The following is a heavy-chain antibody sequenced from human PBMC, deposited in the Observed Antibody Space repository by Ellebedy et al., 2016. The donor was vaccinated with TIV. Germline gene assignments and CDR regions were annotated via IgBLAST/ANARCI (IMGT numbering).Heavy chain of an antibody. CDR3: ARNRDSSGWYADS. J-gene: IGHJ4*02. CDR2: LYSGGSK. Sequence: GESLKISCAASGFTVSSNYMSWVRQAPGKGLEWVSVLYSGGSKYNADSVKGRFTISRDNTKNTVYLQMNRMRAEDTAVYYCARNRDSSGWYADSWGQGTLVTVSS. CDR1: GFTVSSNY. D-gene: IGHD6-19*01. V-gene: IGHV3-66*01.